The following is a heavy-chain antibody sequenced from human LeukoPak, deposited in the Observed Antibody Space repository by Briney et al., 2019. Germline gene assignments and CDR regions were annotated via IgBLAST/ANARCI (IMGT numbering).Heavy chain of an antibody. V-gene: IGHV3-30*04. CDR1: GFTFSTYA. D-gene: IGHD6-19*01. CDR2: ISYDGRNE. Sequence: SGGSLRLSCAASGFTFSTYAMHWVRQAPGKGLEWVAVISYDGRNEFYADSVKGRFTISRDNSKNTLYLQMNSLRVEDTAVYYCVRGQWVENYFDYWGQGTLVTVSS. J-gene: IGHJ4*02. CDR3: VRGQWVENYFDY.